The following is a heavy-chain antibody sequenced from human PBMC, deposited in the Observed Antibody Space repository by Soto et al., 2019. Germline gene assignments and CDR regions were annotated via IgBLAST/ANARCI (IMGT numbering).Heavy chain of an antibody. CDR3: ARERNYYDSSGYPHYFDY. D-gene: IGHD3-22*01. Sequence: PSETLSLTCTVSGGSISSGDYYWSWIRQPPGKGLEWIGYIYYSGSTYYNPSLKSRVTISVDTSKNQFSLKLSSVTAADTAVYYCARERNYYDSSGYPHYFDYWGQGTLVTVSS. CDR2: IYYSGST. V-gene: IGHV4-30-4*01. CDR1: GGSISSGDYY. J-gene: IGHJ4*02.